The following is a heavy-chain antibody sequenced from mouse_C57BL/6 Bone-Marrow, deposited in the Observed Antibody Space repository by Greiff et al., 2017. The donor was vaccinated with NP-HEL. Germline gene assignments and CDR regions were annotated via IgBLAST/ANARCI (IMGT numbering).Heavy chain of an antibody. CDR3: ARKGVGSSFDY. J-gene: IGHJ2*01. CDR2: IPPNSGST. CDR1: GYTFTSYW. V-gene: IGHV1-64*01. Sequence: QVQLQQPGAELVKPGASVKLSCKASGYTFTSYWMHWVKQRPGQGLEWIGMIPPNSGSTNYNEKFKSKATLTVDKSSSTAYMQLSSLTSEDSAVYYCARKGVGSSFDYWGQGTTLTVSS. D-gene: IGHD1-1*01.